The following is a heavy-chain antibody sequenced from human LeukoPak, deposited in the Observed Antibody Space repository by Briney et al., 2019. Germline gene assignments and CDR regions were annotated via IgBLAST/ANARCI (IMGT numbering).Heavy chain of an antibody. CDR1: GGSFSGYY. V-gene: IGHV4-34*01. CDR3: AAADTVYY. Sequence: KPSETLSLTCAVYGGSFSGYYWSWIRQPPGKGLEWIGEINHSGSTNYNPSLKSRVTISVDTSKNQFSLKLSSVTAADTAVYYCAAADTVYYWGQGTLVTVSS. D-gene: IGHD6-13*01. CDR2: INHSGST. J-gene: IGHJ4*02.